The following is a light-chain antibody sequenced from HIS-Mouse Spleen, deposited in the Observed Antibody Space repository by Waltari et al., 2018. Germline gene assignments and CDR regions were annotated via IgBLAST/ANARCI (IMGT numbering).Light chain of an antibody. CDR3: QQYYSYPRT. CDR1: QGISRY. J-gene: IGKJ3*01. CDR2: AAS. Sequence: AIRMTQSPSSFSASTGDRVTITCRASQGISRYLAWYQQKPGKAPKILLYAASTFQSGVPSRFSGSGSGTYFTRTISCLQSEDFATYYCQQYYSYPRTFGPGTKVDIK. V-gene: IGKV1-8*01.